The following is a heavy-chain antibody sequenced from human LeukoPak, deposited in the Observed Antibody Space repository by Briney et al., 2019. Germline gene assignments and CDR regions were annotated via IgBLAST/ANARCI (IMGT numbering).Heavy chain of an antibody. D-gene: IGHD3-22*01. V-gene: IGHV4-4*07. CDR1: GGSISSYY. CDR3: ARDLDLDSSGYYNGWFDP. J-gene: IGHJ5*02. CDR2: IYTSGST. Sequence: SETLSLTCTVSGGSISSYYWSWIRQPAGKGLEWIGRIYTSGSTNYNPSLKSRVTMSVDTSKNQFSLKLSSVTAADAAVYYCARDLDLDSSGYYNGWFDPWGQRTLVTVSS.